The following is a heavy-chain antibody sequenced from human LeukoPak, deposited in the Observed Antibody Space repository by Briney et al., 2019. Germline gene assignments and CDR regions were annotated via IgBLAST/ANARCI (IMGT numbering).Heavy chain of an antibody. CDR3: ARDLSGVTGYTYGRGIDY. CDR1: GFMFSSYW. J-gene: IGHJ4*02. CDR2: IKQDRSEK. Sequence: GGSLRLSCAASGFMFSSYWMSWVRQAPGKGLEWVANIKQDRSEKYYVDSVKGRFTISRDNARTSLYLQMNSLRAEDTAVYYCARDLSGVTGYTYGRGIDYWGQGTLVTVSS. V-gene: IGHV3-7*01. D-gene: IGHD5-18*01.